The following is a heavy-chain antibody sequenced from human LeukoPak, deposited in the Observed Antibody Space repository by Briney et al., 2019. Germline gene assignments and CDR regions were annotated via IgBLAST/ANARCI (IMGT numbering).Heavy chain of an antibody. V-gene: IGHV3-7*01. CDR3: ARDRTLFDP. D-gene: IGHD1-7*01. Sequence: GGSLRLSCAASRFPFSSYWMSWVRQAPGNRLEWVANIKHDESEKNYVDSVKGRFTISRDNAKNSLYLQMNSLRAEDTAIYYCARDRTLFDPWGQGTLVTVSS. CDR1: RFPFSSYW. CDR2: IKHDESEK. J-gene: IGHJ5*02.